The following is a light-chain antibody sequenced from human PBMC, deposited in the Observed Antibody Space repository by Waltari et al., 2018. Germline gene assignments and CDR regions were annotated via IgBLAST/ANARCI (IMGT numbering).Light chain of an antibody. Sequence: SSELTQDPPVSVALGQSVRITFQGASLRNDYAGWYQQNPGQAPLLVIYGKNNRPSGIPDRFSGSHSGNTASLTITGAQAEDEADYYCNSRDSSGNHRFGGGTRLTVL. CDR3: NSRDSSGNHR. J-gene: IGLJ2*01. CDR1: SLRNDY. CDR2: GKN. V-gene: IGLV3-19*01.